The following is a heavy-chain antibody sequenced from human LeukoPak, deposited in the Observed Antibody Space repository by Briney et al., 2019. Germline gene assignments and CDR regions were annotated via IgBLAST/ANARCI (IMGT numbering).Heavy chain of an antibody. J-gene: IGHJ3*02. CDR1: GYTFTSYS. V-gene: IGHV1-18*04. CDR2: ISAYNGNT. CDR3: ARGMSGYTEDPFDI. Sequence: ASVKVSCKASGYTFTSYSINWVRQAPGQGLEWMAWISAYNGNTNYAQKFQDRVTLTRDTSTSTAYMELRSLRSDDTAVYFCARGMSGYTEDPFDIWGQGTVVTVFS. D-gene: IGHD2-2*02.